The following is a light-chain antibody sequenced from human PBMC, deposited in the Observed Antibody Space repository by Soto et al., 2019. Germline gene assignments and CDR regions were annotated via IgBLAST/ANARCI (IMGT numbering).Light chain of an antibody. CDR2: DVT. CDR1: TDDVGGYNY. CDR3: STKSSNSPVV. Sequence: QSALTQPASVSGSPGQSITISCTGSTDDVGGYNYVSWYQQHPGKAPKLMIYDVTYRPSGVSNRFSGSKSGNTASLTISGLQADDEGDYYCSTKSSNSPVVFGGGTKLTVL. V-gene: IGLV2-14*03. J-gene: IGLJ2*01.